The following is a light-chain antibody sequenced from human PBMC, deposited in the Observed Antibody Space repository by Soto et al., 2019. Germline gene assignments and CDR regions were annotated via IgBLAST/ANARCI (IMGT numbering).Light chain of an antibody. CDR2: DVT. CDR1: TTDARDYNY. J-gene: IGLJ1*01. V-gene: IGLV2-11*01. Sequence: QAVVTQPRSVSGSRGQSVTISCTGTTTDARDYNYVSWYQQHPGKAPKLLIYDVTKRPSGVPDRFSGSKSGKTASLTISGLHAEDVADYYSCSSAGGYASHVLGTGTKLTVL. CDR3: CSSAGGYASHV.